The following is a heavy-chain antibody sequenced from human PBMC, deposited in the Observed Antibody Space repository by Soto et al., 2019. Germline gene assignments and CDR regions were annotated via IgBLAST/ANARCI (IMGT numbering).Heavy chain of an antibody. CDR1: GGSVSSGSYY. Sequence: SETLSLTCTVSGGSVSSGSYYWSWIRQPPGKGLEWIGYIYYSGSTNYNPSLKSRVTISVDTSKNQFSLKLSSVTAADMAVYYCARGQYYYYGMDVWGQGTTVTVS. J-gene: IGHJ6*02. V-gene: IGHV4-61*01. CDR3: ARGQYYYYGMDV. CDR2: IYYSGST.